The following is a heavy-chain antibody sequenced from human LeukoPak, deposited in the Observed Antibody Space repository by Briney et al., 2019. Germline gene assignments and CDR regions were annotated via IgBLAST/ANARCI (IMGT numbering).Heavy chain of an antibody. CDR2: ISYDGSNK. Sequence: GGSLRLSCAASGFTFSNYAIHWVRQAPGKGLEWVAVISYDGSNKYYADSVKGRFTISRDNSKNTVYLQMNSLRGEDTAVYYCARDPNPHTTVTTAFDPWGQGTLVTVSS. D-gene: IGHD4-17*01. CDR3: ARDPNPHTTVTTAFDP. CDR1: GFTFSNYA. J-gene: IGHJ5*02. V-gene: IGHV3-30-3*01.